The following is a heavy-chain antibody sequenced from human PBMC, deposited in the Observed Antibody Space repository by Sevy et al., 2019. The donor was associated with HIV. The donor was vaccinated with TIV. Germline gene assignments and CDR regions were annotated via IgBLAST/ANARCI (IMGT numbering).Heavy chain of an antibody. CDR3: ATTKDYYDSSGYPFDY. J-gene: IGHJ4*02. Sequence: ASVKVSCKVSGYTLAKFSIHWVRQAPGKGLEWMTSFDPEDGDPEDGKTIYGQKSLGRVTMTEYTSTDTAYLELSSLRADDAAVYYCATTKDYYDSSGYPFDYWGQGTLVTVSS. V-gene: IGHV1-24*01. D-gene: IGHD3-22*01. CDR1: GYTLAKFS. CDR2: FDPEDGDPEDGKT.